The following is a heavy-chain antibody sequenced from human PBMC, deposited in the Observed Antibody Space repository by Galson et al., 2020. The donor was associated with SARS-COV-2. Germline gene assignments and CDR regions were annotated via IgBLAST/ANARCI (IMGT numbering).Heavy chain of an antibody. CDR2: MNPKSGNT. V-gene: IGHV1-8*03. D-gene: IGHD3-9*01. CDR1: GYTFANYD. J-gene: IGHJ6*03. Sequence: ASVKVSCQASGYTFANYDVNWVRQATGQGLEWMGWMNPKSGNTGHAQRFQGRVTITRDTSINTAYLELSSLRSEDTAVYYCARASKHYNFLTGYLNYYYYYMDVWGTGTTVTISS. CDR3: ARASKHYNFLTGYLNYYYYYMDV.